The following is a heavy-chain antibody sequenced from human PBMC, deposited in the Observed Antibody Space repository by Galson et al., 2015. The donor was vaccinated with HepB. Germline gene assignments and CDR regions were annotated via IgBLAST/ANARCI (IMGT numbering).Heavy chain of an antibody. CDR1: GCTFTSYG. CDR3: ASSIYSSSWPSMDV. Sequence: SVRVSCKASGCTFTSYGISWVRQAPGQGLEWMGGITPICGTPNYAQKFQGGVTITADDSISTAYLQWRSLKASDTAMYYCASSIYSSSWPSMDVWGQGTTVTVSS. D-gene: IGHD6-13*01. J-gene: IGHJ6*02. CDR2: ITPICGTP. V-gene: IGHV1-69*01.